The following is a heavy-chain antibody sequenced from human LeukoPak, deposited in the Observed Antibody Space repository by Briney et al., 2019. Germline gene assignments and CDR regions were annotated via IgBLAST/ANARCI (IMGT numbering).Heavy chain of an antibody. Sequence: GGSLRLSCAASGFTVSSNYMSWVRQAPGKGLEWVSVIYSGGSTYYADSVKGRFTISRDNSKNTLYLQMNSLRAEDTAVYYCAKGSSTPVRYCSSTSCSSGVDYWGQGTLVTVSS. CDR3: AKGSSTPVRYCSSTSCSSGVDY. J-gene: IGHJ4*02. V-gene: IGHV3-66*01. CDR1: GFTVSSNY. CDR2: IYSGGST. D-gene: IGHD2-2*01.